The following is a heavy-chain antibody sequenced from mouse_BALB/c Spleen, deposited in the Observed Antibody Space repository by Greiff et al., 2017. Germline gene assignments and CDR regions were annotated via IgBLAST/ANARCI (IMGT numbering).Heavy chain of an antibody. CDR2: ISSGSSTI. CDR3: ARERGLRYFDY. D-gene: IGHD2-2*01. J-gene: IGHJ2*01. Sequence: EVKLVESGGGLVQPGGSRKLSCAASGFTFSSFGMHWVRQAPEKGLEWVAYISSGSSTIYYADTVKGRFTISRDNPKNTLFLQMTSLRSEDTAMYYCARERGLRYFDYWGQGTTLTVSS. CDR1: GFTFSSFG. V-gene: IGHV5-17*02.